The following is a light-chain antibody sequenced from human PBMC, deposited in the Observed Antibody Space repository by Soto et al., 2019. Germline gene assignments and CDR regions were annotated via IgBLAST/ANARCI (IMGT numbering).Light chain of an antibody. J-gene: IGKJ1*01. CDR3: QHYNSYSEA. CDR2: AAS. V-gene: IGKV1-5*01. Sequence: DIQMTQSPSTLSASVGDRFTITCRASQSISSWLAWYQQKPGKAPKLLIYAASSLQSGVPSRFSGSGSGTEFTLTISSLQPDDFATYYCQHYNSYSEAFGQGTKVDIK. CDR1: QSISSW.